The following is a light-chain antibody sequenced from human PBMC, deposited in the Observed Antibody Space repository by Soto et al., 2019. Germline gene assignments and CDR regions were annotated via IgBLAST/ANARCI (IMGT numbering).Light chain of an antibody. CDR2: DAS. V-gene: IGKV3-20*01. J-gene: IGKJ4*01. Sequence: EFVLTQSPGTLSLSPGERATLSCRASQTVRNNYLAWYQQKPGQAPRLLIYDASIRATGIPDRFSGGGSGTDFTLTISSLEPEDFAVYYCQQFNSYPLTFGGGTKVEIK. CDR1: QTVRNNY. CDR3: QQFNSYPLT.